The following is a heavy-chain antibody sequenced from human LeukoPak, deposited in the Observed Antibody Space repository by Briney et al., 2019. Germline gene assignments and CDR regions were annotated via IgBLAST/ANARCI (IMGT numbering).Heavy chain of an antibody. CDR1: GFTFSTYA. V-gene: IGHV3-23*01. Sequence: GGSLRLSCAASGFTFSTYAMSWVRQAPGKGLEWVSAITGSADRTHYADSVKGRFTISRDNSKNIVYLQMNSLRAKDTAVYFCARPQVVVLNPFDYWGQGTLVTDSS. CDR3: ARPQVVVLNPFDY. D-gene: IGHD3-10*01. J-gene: IGHJ4*02. CDR2: ITGSADRT.